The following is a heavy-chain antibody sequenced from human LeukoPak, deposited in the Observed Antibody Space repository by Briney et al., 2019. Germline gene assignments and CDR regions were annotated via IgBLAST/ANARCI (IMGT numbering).Heavy chain of an antibody. D-gene: IGHD2-2*01. CDR2: IIPIFGTA. CDR3: ARDIVVVPAASPYYYYGMDV. V-gene: IGHV1-69*13. CDR1: GGTFSSYA. J-gene: IGHJ6*04. Sequence: ASVTVSCKASGGTFSSYAISWVRQAPGQGLEWMGGIIPIFGTANYAQKFQGRVTITADESTSTAYMELSSLRSEDTAVYYCARDIVVVPAASPYYYYGMDVWGKGTTVTVSS.